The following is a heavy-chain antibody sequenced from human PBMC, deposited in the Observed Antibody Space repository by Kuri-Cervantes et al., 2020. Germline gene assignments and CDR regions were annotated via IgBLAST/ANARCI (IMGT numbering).Heavy chain of an antibody. D-gene: IGHD5-18*01. CDR1: GYMFAAYG. Sequence: GGSLRLSCKASGYMFAAYGITWVRQAPGQGLEWMGWTSSYHDKTHYAQRFQGRVTMTTDTSTSTAYMELRSLRSDDTAVYYCAVLRGYTYAFDIWGQGTMVTVSS. CDR2: TSSYHDKT. J-gene: IGHJ3*02. CDR3: AVLRGYTYAFDI. V-gene: IGHV1-18*01.